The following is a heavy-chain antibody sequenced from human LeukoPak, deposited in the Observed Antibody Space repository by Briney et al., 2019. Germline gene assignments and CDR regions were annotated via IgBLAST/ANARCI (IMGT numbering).Heavy chain of an antibody. D-gene: IGHD2-15*01. J-gene: IGHJ4*02. CDR1: GYNFRHYG. CDR3: ARDEKKYCSGGSCPAYFDY. CDR2: ISGGYNGDL. V-gene: IGHV1-18*01. Sequence: GASVKVSCKTSGYNFRHYGMSWVRQAPGQGLEWMAWISGGYNGDLNYALKLRGRLTMTTDTSTSTAYMELRSLRSDDTAVYYCARDEKKYCSGGSCPAYFDYWGQGTLVTVSS.